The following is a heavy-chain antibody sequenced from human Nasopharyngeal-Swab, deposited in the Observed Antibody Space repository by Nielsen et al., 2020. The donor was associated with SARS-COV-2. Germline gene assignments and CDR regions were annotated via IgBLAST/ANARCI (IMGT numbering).Heavy chain of an antibody. Sequence: GESLKISCAASGFTFSSYAMSWVCQAPGKGLEWVSAISGSGGSTYYADSVKGRFTISRDNSKNTLYLQMNSLRAEDTAVYYCAKEGSRTTVITIYWYFDLWGRGTLVTVSS. CDR3: AKEGSRTTVITIYWYFDL. CDR1: GFTFSSYA. J-gene: IGHJ2*01. V-gene: IGHV3-23*01. CDR2: ISGSGGST. D-gene: IGHD2/OR15-2a*01.